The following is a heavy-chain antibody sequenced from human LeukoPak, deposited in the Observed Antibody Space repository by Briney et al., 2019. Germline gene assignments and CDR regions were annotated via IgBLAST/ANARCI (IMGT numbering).Heavy chain of an antibody. CDR1: GFTFSSYA. CDR2: ISGSGGST. D-gene: IGHD5-18*01. CDR3: AKAAGYSYGRYYFDY. Sequence: GGSLRLSCAVSGFTFSSYAMSWVRQAPGKGLEWVSAISGSGGSTYYAGSVKGRFTISRDNSKNTLYLQMNSLRAEDTAVYYCAKAAGYSYGRYYFDYWGQGTLVTVSS. J-gene: IGHJ4*02. V-gene: IGHV3-23*01.